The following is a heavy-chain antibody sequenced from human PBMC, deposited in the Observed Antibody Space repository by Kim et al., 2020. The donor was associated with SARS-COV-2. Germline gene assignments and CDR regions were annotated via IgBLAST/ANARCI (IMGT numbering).Heavy chain of an antibody. CDR1: GYTFTSYG. D-gene: IGHD3-9*01. CDR3: ARDPPDLTGYFNYYYGMDV. Sequence: ASVKVSCKASGYTFTSYGISWVRQAPGQGLEWMGWISAYNGNTNYAQKLQGRVTMTTDTSTSTAYMELRSLRSDDTAVYYCARDPPDLTGYFNYYYGMDVWGQGTTVTVSS. V-gene: IGHV1-18*01. J-gene: IGHJ6*02. CDR2: ISAYNGNT.